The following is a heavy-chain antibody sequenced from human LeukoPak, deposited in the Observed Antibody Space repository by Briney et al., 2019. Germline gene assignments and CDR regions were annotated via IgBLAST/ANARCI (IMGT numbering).Heavy chain of an antibody. J-gene: IGHJ4*02. V-gene: IGHV3-23*01. CDR1: GFTFTSYA. CDR2: ISGSGSST. D-gene: IGHD4-17*01. Sequence: GGSLRLSCAASGFTFTSYAMSWVRQAPGKGLEWVSAISGSGSSTYYADSVKGRFTISRDNSKNTLSLQMNSLRAEDTAVYYCAKGRGTTVTSAANYWGQGTLVTVSS. CDR3: AKGRGTTVTSAANY.